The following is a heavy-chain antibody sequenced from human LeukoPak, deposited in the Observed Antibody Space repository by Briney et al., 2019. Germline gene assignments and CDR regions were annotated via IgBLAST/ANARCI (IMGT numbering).Heavy chain of an antibody. CDR2: INAGNGNT. J-gene: IGHJ6*02. CDR1: GYTFTSYA. D-gene: IGHD2-15*01. V-gene: IGHV1-3*01. Sequence: GASVKVSCKASGYTFTSYAMHWVRQAPGQRLEWMGWINAGNGNTNYAQKLQGRVTMTTDTSTSTAYMELRSLRSDDTAVYYCARDCSGGSCYWDYYYGMDVWGQGTTVTVSS. CDR3: ARDCSGGSCYWDYYYGMDV.